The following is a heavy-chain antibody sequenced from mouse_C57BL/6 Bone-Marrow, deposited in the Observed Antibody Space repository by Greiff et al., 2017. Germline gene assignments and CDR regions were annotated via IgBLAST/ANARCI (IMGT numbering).Heavy chain of an antibody. Sequence: VQLQEPGAELVKPGASVKMSCKASGYTFTSYWITWVKQRPGQGLEWIGDIYPGSGSTNYNEKFKSKATLTVDTSSSTAYMQLSSLTSEDSAVYYCARRGDPNAMDYWGQGTSVTVSS. CDR2: IYPGSGST. CDR3: ARRGDPNAMDY. V-gene: IGHV1-55*01. J-gene: IGHJ4*01. CDR1: GYTFTSYW.